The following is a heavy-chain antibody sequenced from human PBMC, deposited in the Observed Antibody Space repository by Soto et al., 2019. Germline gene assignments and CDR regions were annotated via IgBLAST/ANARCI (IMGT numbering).Heavy chain of an antibody. V-gene: IGHV4-4*02. CDR2: IYHSGST. CDR3: ARRFCSGGGCVQLDY. CDR1: GVSISSANW. D-gene: IGHD2-15*01. J-gene: IGHJ4*02. Sequence: LSLTCAVSGVSISSANWWTWVRQPPGKGLEWIGEIYHSGSTTYNTSLQSRITISVDKSRNQFSLKVNSVTAADTAVYYCARRFCSGGGCVQLDYWGQGTPVTVSS.